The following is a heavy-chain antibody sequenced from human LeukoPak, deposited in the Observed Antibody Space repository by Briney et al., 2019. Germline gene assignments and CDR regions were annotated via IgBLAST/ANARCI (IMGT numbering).Heavy chain of an antibody. J-gene: IGHJ4*02. Sequence: SETLSLTCAVYGGSFSGYYWSWIRQPPGKGLEWSGEINHSGSTNYNPSLKSRVTISVDTSKNQFSLKLSSVTAADTAVYYCARGDVVVPAAMRKPFDYWGQGTLVTVSS. V-gene: IGHV4-34*01. CDR2: INHSGST. D-gene: IGHD2-2*01. CDR3: ARGDVVVPAAMRKPFDY. CDR1: GGSFSGYY.